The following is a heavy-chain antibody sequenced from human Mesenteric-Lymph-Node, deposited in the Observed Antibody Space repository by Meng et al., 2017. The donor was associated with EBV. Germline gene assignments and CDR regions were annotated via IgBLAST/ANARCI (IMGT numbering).Heavy chain of an antibody. Sequence: QVQLQQWGARQLTPSGTLSLTCAVYGGSFSGYYWSWIRQAPGQGLEWIGESTHNGIVNYNPSLKSRVAISVDTFKNQFSLRLTSVTAADTAIYYCARIESIWGTYRKYYFDYWGQGTLVTVSS. D-gene: IGHD3-16*02. CDR2: STHNGIV. V-gene: IGHV4-34*01. J-gene: IGHJ4*02. CDR3: ARIESIWGTYRKYYFDY. CDR1: GGSFSGYY.